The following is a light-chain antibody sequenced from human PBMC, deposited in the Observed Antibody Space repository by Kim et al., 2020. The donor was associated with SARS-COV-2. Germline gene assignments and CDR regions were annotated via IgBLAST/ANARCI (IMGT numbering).Light chain of an antibody. CDR1: SGNRDYA. CDR2: VNSDGSH. Sequence: ASVNLPCTLTSGNRDYAIGWHQQQPEKGPRYLMTVNSDGSHTKGDGIPNRFSGSTAGAERFLTITSLQSEDESDYYCQTWGAGRGVCGGGTQLTVL. J-gene: IGLJ3*02. CDR3: QTWGAGRGV. V-gene: IGLV4-69*01.